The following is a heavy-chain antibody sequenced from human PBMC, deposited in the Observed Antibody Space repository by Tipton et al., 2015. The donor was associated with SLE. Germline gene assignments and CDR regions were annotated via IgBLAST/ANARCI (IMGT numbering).Heavy chain of an antibody. V-gene: IGHV1-2*02. CDR3: ARDRELALWAFDI. J-gene: IGHJ3*02. D-gene: IGHD1-26*01. CDR2: INPNSGDT. Sequence: QSGAEVKKPGASVKVSCKASGYTFPGYFIHWVRQAPGQWLEWMGWINPNSGDTKYAQRFQGRVTMTRDTSISTAYMELSRLRSDDTAVYYCARDRELALWAFDIWGQGTMVTVSS. CDR1: GYTFPGYF.